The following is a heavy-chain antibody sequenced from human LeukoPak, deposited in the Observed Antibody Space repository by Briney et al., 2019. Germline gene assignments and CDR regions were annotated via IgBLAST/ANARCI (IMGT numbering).Heavy chain of an antibody. Sequence: GASVKVSCKASGGTFSSYAISWVRQAPGQGLEWMGGIIPIFGTANYAQKFQGRVTITTDESTSTAYMELSSLRSEGTAVYYCARLGRYYYDSSGYYHKYFDYWGQGTLVTVSS. CDR1: GGTFSSYA. V-gene: IGHV1-69*05. D-gene: IGHD3-22*01. J-gene: IGHJ4*02. CDR3: ARLGRYYYDSSGYYHKYFDY. CDR2: IIPIFGTA.